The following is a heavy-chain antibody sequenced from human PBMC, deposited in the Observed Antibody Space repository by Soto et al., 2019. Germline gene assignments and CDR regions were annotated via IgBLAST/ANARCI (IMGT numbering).Heavy chain of an antibody. CDR3: ASSGSYNNDY. CDR2: IYHSEST. Sequence: PSETLSLTCAVSGYSISSGYYWGWIRQPPGKGLEWIGSIYHSESTYYNPSLKSRVTISVDTSKNQFSLKLSSVTAADTAVYYCASSGSYNNDYWGQGTLVTVSS. CDR1: GYSISSGYY. J-gene: IGHJ4*02. D-gene: IGHD1-26*01. V-gene: IGHV4-38-2*01.